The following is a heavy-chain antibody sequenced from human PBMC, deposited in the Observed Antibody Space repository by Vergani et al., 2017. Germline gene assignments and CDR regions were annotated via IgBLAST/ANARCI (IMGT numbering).Heavy chain of an antibody. V-gene: IGHV4-61*02. CDR3: ARGGYDFWSGYYRAGWFSP. D-gene: IGHD3-3*01. CDR2: VYISRPT. CDR1: GVSISNSSYY. J-gene: IGHJ5*02. Sequence: QVQLQESGPGLVKPSQTLSLTCNVSGVSISNSSYYWSWIRQPAGKGLEWLGRVYISRPTNYNPSLKNRVIMSVDTSKNQFSLKLNSVSAADTAVYYCARGGYDFWSGYYRAGWFSPWGQGTLVTVSS.